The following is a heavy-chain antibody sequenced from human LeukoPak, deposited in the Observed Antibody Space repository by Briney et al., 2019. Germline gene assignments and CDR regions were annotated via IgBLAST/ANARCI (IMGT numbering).Heavy chain of an antibody. CDR2: TYYRSKWYN. V-gene: IGHV6-1*01. CDR1: GDSISSNSAA. Sequence: SQTLSLTFAISGDSISSNSAAWNWIRQSPSRGLEWLGRTYYRSKWYNDHAVSVKSRITINPDTSKNQFSLQLNSVTPEDTAVYYCARAGNPRSSWYGNYYYYYGMDVWGQGTTVTVSS. CDR3: ARAGNPRSSWYGNYYYYYGMDV. D-gene: IGHD6-13*01. J-gene: IGHJ6*02.